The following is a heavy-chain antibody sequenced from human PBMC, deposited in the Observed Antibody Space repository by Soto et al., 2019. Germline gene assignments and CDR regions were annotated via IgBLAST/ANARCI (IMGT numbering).Heavy chain of an antibody. V-gene: IGHV3-30*18. Sequence: VQLVESGGGVVQPGRSLRLSCAASGLTFSTYGFHWVRQAPGKGLEWVAVISNDVRNIHYAESVKGRFTISRDNSKNTLYLQMNSLRPNDTAMYYCVKDTLGGMTPVFMPGPDWGQGTLVTVSS. D-gene: IGHD2-2*01. CDR2: ISNDVRNI. J-gene: IGHJ4*02. CDR3: VKDTLGGMTPVFMPGPD. CDR1: GLTFSTYG.